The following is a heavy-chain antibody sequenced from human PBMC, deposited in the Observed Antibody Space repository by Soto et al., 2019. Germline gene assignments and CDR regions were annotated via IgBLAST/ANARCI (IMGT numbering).Heavy chain of an antibody. V-gene: IGHV4-61*03. Sequence: SETLSLTCTVSGGSVSSGSYYWSWIRQPPGKGLEWIGYIYNSGSTNYNPSLKSRVTISVDTSKNHFSLRMSSVKAADTEIYCCARESDSGSYYFEYWGRGTLGT. CDR2: IYNSGST. J-gene: IGHJ4*02. CDR3: ARESDSGSYYFEY. CDR1: GGSVSSGSYY. D-gene: IGHD3-10*01.